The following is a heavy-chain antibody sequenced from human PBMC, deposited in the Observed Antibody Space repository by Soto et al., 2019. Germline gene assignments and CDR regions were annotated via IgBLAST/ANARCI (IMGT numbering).Heavy chain of an antibody. V-gene: IGHV3-23*01. Sequence: EVQLLESGGGLVQPGGSLRLSCAASEFTFSSSAMGWVRQAPGKGLEWVSGIRGSVGSTYYADSVEGRFTISRDNSKNTLYLQMNSLRSEDTAVYYWAKDFYGDYPEYFGSWGQGTRVTVSS. CDR1: EFTFSSSA. D-gene: IGHD4-17*01. CDR3: AKDFYGDYPEYFGS. J-gene: IGHJ4*02. CDR2: IRGSVGST.